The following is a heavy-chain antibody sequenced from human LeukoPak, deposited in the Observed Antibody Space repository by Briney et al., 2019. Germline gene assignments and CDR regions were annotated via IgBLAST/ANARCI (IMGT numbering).Heavy chain of an antibody. V-gene: IGHV4-39*07. Sequence: SETLSLTCTVSGGSISSSSYYWGWIRQPPGKGLEWIGSIYYSGSTYYNPSLKSRVTISVDTSKNQFSLKLSSVTAADTAVYYCARVTYYYYIDVWGKGTAVTVSS. J-gene: IGHJ6*03. D-gene: IGHD3-16*01. CDR2: IYYSGST. CDR1: GGSISSSSYY. CDR3: ARVTYYYYIDV.